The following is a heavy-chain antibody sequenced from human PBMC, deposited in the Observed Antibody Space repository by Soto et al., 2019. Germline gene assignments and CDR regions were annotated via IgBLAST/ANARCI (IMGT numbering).Heavy chain of an antibody. V-gene: IGHV4-34*01. CDR3: AREDDGGDSLDV. J-gene: IGHJ6*02. Sequence: SETLSLTCAVYGGSFSGYYWSWIRQPPGKGLEWIGEINHSGSTNYNPSLKSRVTMSVDTSKNQFSLHLTSVTAADTAVYFRAREDDGGDSLDVWGQGTTVTVSS. D-gene: IGHD2-21*02. CDR1: GGSFSGYY. CDR2: INHSGST.